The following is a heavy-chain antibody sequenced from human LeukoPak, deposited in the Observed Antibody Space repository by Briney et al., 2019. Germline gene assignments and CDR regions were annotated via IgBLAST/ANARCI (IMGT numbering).Heavy chain of an antibody. J-gene: IGHJ4*02. Sequence: PSETLSLTCTVSGYSISSGYYWGWIRQPPGKGLEWIGSIYHSGSTYYNPSLKSRVTISVDTSKNQFSLKLSSVTAADTAVYYCARPNTEDSSGWWPYWGQGTLVTVSS. V-gene: IGHV4-38-2*02. D-gene: IGHD6-19*01. CDR2: IYHSGST. CDR1: GYSISSGYY. CDR3: ARPNTEDSSGWWPY.